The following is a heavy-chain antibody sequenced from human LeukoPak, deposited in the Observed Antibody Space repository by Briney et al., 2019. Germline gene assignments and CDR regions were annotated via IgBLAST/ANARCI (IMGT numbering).Heavy chain of an antibody. CDR3: ARVVPRLRGGGWFDP. J-gene: IGHJ5*02. CDR1: GGSISSGSYY. D-gene: IGHD3-10*01. CDR2: IYTSGST. V-gene: IGHV4-61*02. Sequence: PSQTLSLTCTVSGGSISSGSYYWSWIRQPAGKGLEWIGRIYTSGSTNYNPSLKSRVTISVDTSKNQFSLKLSSVTAADTAVYYCARVVPRLRGGGWFDPWGQGTLVTVSS.